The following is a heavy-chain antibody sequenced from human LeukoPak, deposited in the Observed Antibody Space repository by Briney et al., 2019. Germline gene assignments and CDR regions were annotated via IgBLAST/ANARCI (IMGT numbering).Heavy chain of an antibody. D-gene: IGHD2-21*02. CDR3: ARGGYCGGDCYFYY. CDR2: IYYSGST. Sequence: SETLSLTCTVSGGSISSYYWSWIRQPPGKGLEWIGYIYYSGSTNYNPSLKSRVTMSLDTSKNQFSLRLSSVTAADTAVYYCARGGYCGGDCYFYYWGQGTLVTVSS. CDR1: GGSISSYY. V-gene: IGHV4-59*08. J-gene: IGHJ4*02.